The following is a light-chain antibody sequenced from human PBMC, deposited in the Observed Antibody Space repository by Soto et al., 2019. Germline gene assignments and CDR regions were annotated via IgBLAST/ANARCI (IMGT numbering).Light chain of an antibody. J-gene: IGKJ5*01. V-gene: IGKV3-15*01. CDR2: GAS. CDR3: QQYGGSRRT. Sequence: EIVMTQSPSTLSVSPGERATLSFRASQGVNSHLAWYQQKPGQAPRLLIYGASTRATGIPARFSGSGSGTVFTLSITRLEPEDFAVYYCQQYGGSRRTFGQGTRLEIK. CDR1: QGVNSH.